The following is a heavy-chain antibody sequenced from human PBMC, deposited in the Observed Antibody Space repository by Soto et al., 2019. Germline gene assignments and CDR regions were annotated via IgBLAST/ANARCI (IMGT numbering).Heavy chain of an antibody. CDR2: VSSSVSNT. D-gene: IGHD3-10*02. V-gene: IGHV3-23*01. CDR1: GFIFTNYA. J-gene: IGHJ4*02. Sequence: GGSLRLSCAGSGFIFTNYAMSWVRRAPGKGLEWVSTVSSSVSNTYYADSVKGRFTISRDNSKNMLYLQMNSLRAEDTAVYYCAILYGDPYHFDYWGQGTLVTVSS. CDR3: AILYGDPYHFDY.